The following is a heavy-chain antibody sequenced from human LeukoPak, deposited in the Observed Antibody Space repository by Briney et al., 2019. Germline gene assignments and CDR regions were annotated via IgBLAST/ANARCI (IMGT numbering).Heavy chain of an antibody. CDR1: GFTFGTYW. D-gene: IGHD3-22*01. V-gene: IGHV3-74*01. CDR2: INSDGGTT. Sequence: GGSLRLSCGASGFTFGTYWMHWVRQAPGKGLVWVSGINSDGGTTTYADSVKGRFTISRENAKNTLYLQMNSLRAEDTAVYYCVRDLYRIVVVPHYFDYWGQGTLVTVSS. J-gene: IGHJ4*02. CDR3: VRDLYRIVVVPHYFDY.